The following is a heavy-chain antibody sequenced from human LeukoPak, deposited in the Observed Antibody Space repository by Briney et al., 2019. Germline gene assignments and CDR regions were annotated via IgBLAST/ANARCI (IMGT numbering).Heavy chain of an antibody. CDR1: GFTFSNYA. CDR2: INTGGCTT. J-gene: IGHJ6*02. CDR3: AKDLDDILTGYYRSPPINLFNSLGYYYYGMDV. V-gene: IGHV3-23*01. Sequence: PGGSLRLSCAASGFTFSNYAMSWVRQAPGKGLEWVSTINTGGCTTYYADSVKGRFTISRDNSKNTLYLQMNSLRAEDTAVYYCAKDLDDILTGYYRSPPINLFNSLGYYYYGMDVWGQGTTVTVSS. D-gene: IGHD3-9*01.